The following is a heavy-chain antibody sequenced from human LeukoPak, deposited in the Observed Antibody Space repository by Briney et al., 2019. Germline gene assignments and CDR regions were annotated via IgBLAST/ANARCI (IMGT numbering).Heavy chain of an antibody. V-gene: IGHV3-21*01. Sequence: NPGGSLRLSCAASGFTFSTSAMNWVRQAPGKGLEWVSSISGSSTHIHYADSVKGRFTISRDNAKNLLFLQMNSLRVEDTAVYYCARAPPVYEILTGSYFDFWGQGTPVTVSS. D-gene: IGHD3-9*01. CDR3: ARAPPVYEILTGSYFDF. J-gene: IGHJ4*02. CDR1: GFTFSTSA. CDR2: ISGSSTHI.